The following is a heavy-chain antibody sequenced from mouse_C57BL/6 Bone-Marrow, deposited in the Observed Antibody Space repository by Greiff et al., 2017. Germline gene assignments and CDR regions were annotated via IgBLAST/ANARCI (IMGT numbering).Heavy chain of an antibody. CDR2: ILPGSGST. D-gene: IGHD5-1*01. Sequence: QVQLQQSGAELMKPGASVKLSCKATGYTFTGYWIEWVKQRPGHGLEWIGEILPGSGSTNSNEKFKGKATFTADTSSNTTCMQLSSVTTEDSGIYDCARGAYLCYWGQGTLVTVSA. V-gene: IGHV1-9*01. CDR3: ARGAYLCY. CDR1: GYTFTGYW. J-gene: IGHJ3*01.